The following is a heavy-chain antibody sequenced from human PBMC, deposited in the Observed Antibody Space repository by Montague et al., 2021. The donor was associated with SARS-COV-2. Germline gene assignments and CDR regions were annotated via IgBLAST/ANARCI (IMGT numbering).Heavy chain of an antibody. CDR3: AGHYSATLPAVY. CDR2: ISDSGST. D-gene: IGHD2-15*01. V-gene: IGHV4-59*08. J-gene: IGHJ4*02. CDR1: GGSISSFY. Sequence: SETLSLTCTVSGGSISSFYWSWFRQPPGKGLEWIGYISDSGSTNYNSSLTSRVTMSVDTSKNKYSLKVNSVAAADTAVYYCAGHYSATLPAVYWGQGTLVTVSS.